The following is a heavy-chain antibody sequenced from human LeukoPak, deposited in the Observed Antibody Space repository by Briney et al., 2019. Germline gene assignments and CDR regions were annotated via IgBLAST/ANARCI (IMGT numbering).Heavy chain of an antibody. V-gene: IGHV3-9*01. Sequence: PGGSLRLSCAASGFTFDDYAMHWVRQAPGKGLEWVSGIGWNSGSIGYADSVKGRFTISRDNAKNSLYLQMNSLRAEDTAVYYCAREGRSITIFGAPDDAFDIWGQGTMVTVSS. J-gene: IGHJ3*02. CDR2: IGWNSGSI. D-gene: IGHD3-3*01. CDR1: GFTFDDYA. CDR3: AREGRSITIFGAPDDAFDI.